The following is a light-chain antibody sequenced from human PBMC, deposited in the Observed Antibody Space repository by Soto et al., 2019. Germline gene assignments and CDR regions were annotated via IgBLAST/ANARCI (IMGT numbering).Light chain of an antibody. Sequence: EMGFTQTPSSLYGAAFKKATLSCRASQSVSSYLAWYQQKPGQAPRLLIYDASNRATGIPARFSGSGSGTDFTLTISSLEPEDFAVYDCQKRRKFGQGTKVDI. CDR2: DAS. CDR3: QKRRK. CDR1: QSVSSY. V-gene: IGKV3-11*01. J-gene: IGKJ1*01.